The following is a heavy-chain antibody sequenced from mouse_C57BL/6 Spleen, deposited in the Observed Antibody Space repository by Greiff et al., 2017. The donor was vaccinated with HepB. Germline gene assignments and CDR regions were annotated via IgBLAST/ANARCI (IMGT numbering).Heavy chain of an antibody. CDR1: GFTFSSYA. CDR3: ARDRRYGSSWYIDV. J-gene: IGHJ1*03. CDR2: ISDGGSYT. D-gene: IGHD1-1*01. Sequence: EVMLVESGGGLVKPGGSLKLSCAASGFTFSSYAMSWVRQTPEKRLEWVATISDGGSYTYYPDNVKGRFTISRDNAKNNLYLQMSHLKSEDTAMYYCARDRRYGSSWYIDVWGTGTTGTVSS. V-gene: IGHV5-4*01.